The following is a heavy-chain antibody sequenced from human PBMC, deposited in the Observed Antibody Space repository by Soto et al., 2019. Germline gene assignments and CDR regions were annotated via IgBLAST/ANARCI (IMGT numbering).Heavy chain of an antibody. V-gene: IGHV4-38-2*02. J-gene: IGHJ3*02. CDR1: GYSISSNYY. Sequence: SETLSLTCAVSGYSISSNYYWGWLRQPPGKGLEWIGSIYHSGSTYYNPSLKSRVTISVDTSKNQFSLRLTSVTAADTAVYYCARDLYASIYDAFKIWGQGTMVTVS. D-gene: IGHD4-17*01. CDR2: IYHSGST. CDR3: ARDLYASIYDAFKI.